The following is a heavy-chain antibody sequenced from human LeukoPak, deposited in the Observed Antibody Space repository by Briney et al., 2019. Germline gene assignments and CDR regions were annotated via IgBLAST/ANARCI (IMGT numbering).Heavy chain of an antibody. D-gene: IGHD2-8*01. CDR1: GFTFSRYS. Sequence: GGSLRLSCAASGFTFSRYSMACVRQAPGKGLECVSSIASGGEYIYHADSVKGRFTISRDNAKNSLHLEMSSLRAEDTAVYYCARDYYCANGECYDHWGQGTLVTVSS. J-gene: IGHJ4*02. CDR2: IASGGEYI. CDR3: ARDYYCANGECYDH. V-gene: IGHV3-21*01.